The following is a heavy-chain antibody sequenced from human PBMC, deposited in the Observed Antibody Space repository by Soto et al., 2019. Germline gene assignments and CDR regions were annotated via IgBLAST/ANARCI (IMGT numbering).Heavy chain of an antibody. CDR1: GGSISSYY. V-gene: IGHV4-4*07. Sequence: PSETLSLSCPVSGGSISSYYWSWIRQPAGKGLEWIGRIYTSGSTNYNPSLKSRVTMSVDTSKNQFSLKLSSVTAADTDVYYCARDGLAGRIPLAGRVDVWGQGTTVTVSS. D-gene: IGHD2-15*01. CDR3: ARDGLAGRIPLAGRVDV. J-gene: IGHJ6*02. CDR2: IYTSGST.